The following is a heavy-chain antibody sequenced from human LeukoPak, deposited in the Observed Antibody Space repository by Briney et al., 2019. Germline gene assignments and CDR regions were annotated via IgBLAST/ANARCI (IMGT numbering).Heavy chain of an antibody. CDR2: IYTSGST. J-gene: IGHJ4*02. CDR3: ARDLEDVFDY. D-gene: IGHD1-1*01. CDR1: GGSISSGSYF. Sequence: SETLSLTCTVSGGSISSGSYFWSWIRQPAGKGLEWIGRIYTSGSTNYNPSLKSRVTISVDTSKNQFSLKLSSVTAADTAVYYCARDLEDVFDYWGQGTLATVSS. V-gene: IGHV4-61*02.